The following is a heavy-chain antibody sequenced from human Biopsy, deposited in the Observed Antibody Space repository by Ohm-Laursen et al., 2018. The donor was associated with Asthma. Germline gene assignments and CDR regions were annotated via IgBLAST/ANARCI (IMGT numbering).Heavy chain of an antibody. J-gene: IGHJ4*02. V-gene: IGHV4-59*01. Sequence: SETLSLTWTVSGVSIRSYYWTWIRQPPGKGLEWIGNIHYSGSTYSNPSLKSRVTISVDTSKKQIFLRLSSVIAADTAVYYCAGFCSGGNCPDHWGQGTLVTVSS. CDR3: AGFCSGGNCPDH. D-gene: IGHD2-15*01. CDR1: GVSIRSYY. CDR2: IHYSGST.